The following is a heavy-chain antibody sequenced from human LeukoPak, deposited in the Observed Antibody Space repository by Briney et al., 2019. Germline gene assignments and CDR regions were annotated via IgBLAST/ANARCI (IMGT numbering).Heavy chain of an antibody. V-gene: IGHV3-30*03. D-gene: IGHD4-17*01. CDR2: ISYDGSNK. Sequence: PGRSLRLSCAASGFTFSSYGMHWVRQAPGKGLEWVAVISYDGSNKYYADSVKGRFTISRDNSKNTLYLQMNSLRAEDTAVYYCAREKGTTVLDYWGQGTLVTVSS. CDR1: GFTFSSYG. CDR3: AREKGTTVLDY. J-gene: IGHJ4*02.